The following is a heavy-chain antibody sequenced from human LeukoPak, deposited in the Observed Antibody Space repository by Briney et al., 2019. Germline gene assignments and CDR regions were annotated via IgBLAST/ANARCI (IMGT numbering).Heavy chain of an antibody. V-gene: IGHV3-21*01. Sequence: GGSLRLSCAASGFTFSSYSMNWVRQAPGKGLEWVSSISSSSSYIYYADSVKGRFTISRDNAKNSLYLQMNSLRAEDTAVYYCAMGRGYSYGYFDYWGQGTLVTVSS. CDR3: AMGRGYSYGYFDY. CDR1: GFTFSSYS. CDR2: ISSSSSYI. J-gene: IGHJ4*02. D-gene: IGHD5-18*01.